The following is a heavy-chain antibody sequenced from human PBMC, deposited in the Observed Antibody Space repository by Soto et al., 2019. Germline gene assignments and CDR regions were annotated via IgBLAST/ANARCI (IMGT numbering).Heavy chain of an antibody. D-gene: IGHD3-9*01. Sequence: ASVKVSCKASGDTFTSYGISWVRRAPGQGLEWMGWISAYNGNTNYAQKLQGRVTMTTDTSTSTAYMELRSLRSDDTAVYYCARSGDILTGFTSYYWGQGTLVTVSS. CDR3: ARSGDILTGFTSYY. J-gene: IGHJ4*02. V-gene: IGHV1-18*01. CDR1: GDTFTSYG. CDR2: ISAYNGNT.